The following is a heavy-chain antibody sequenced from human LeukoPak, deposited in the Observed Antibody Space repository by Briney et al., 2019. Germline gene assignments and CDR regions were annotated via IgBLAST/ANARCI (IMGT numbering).Heavy chain of an antibody. CDR1: GFTFSSYA. CDR2: ISYDGSNK. Sequence: PGGSLRLSCAASGFTFSSYAVHWVRQAPGKGLECVAIISYDGSNKYYADSMKGRFTISRDNAKNSLYLQMNSLRAEDTAVYYCARMNYISSGWGAPFDYWGQGTLVTVSS. D-gene: IGHD1-7*01. J-gene: IGHJ4*02. V-gene: IGHV3-30-3*01. CDR3: ARMNYISSGWGAPFDY.